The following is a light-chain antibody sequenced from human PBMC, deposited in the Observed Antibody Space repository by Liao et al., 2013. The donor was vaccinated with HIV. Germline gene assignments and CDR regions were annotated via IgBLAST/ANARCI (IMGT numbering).Light chain of an antibody. Sequence: SYELTQPPSVSVAPGKTARITCGGNNIGSKSVHWYQQRPGQAPVLVIYYDSDRPSGIPERFSGSNSRNTATLTISRVEAGDEADYYCQVWDTNTDQGVFGGGTKLTVL. J-gene: IGLJ3*02. CDR1: NIGSKS. V-gene: IGLV3-21*04. CDR3: QVWDTNTDQGV. CDR2: YDS.